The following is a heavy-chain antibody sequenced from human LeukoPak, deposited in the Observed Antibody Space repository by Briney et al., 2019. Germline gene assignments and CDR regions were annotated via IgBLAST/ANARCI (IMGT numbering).Heavy chain of an antibody. CDR3: ANSDDTTVTTGGAFDI. J-gene: IGHJ3*02. D-gene: IGHD4-17*01. V-gene: IGHV3-23*01. CDR2: ISGSGGST. Sequence: GGSLRLSCAASGFTFSSYAMSWVRQAPGKGLEWVSAISGSGGSTYYADSVKGRFTISRDNSKNTLYLQMNSLRAEDTAVYYCANSDDTTVTTGGAFDIWGQGTMVTVSS. CDR1: GFTFSSYA.